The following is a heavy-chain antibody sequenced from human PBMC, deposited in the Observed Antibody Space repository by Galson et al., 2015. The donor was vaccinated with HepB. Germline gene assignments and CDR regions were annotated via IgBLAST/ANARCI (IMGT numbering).Heavy chain of an antibody. CDR2: IIGGGGKT. V-gene: IGHV3-23*01. CDR3: AKNPHSSVYYGMDV. D-gene: IGHD2-15*01. J-gene: IGHJ6*02. Sequence: SLRLSCAASGFTFSNYAMNWVRQAPGKGLEWVSGIIGGGGKTYYANSVNGRFTISSDNSKNTLYLQMNSVRAEDTATYYCAKNPHSSVYYGMDVWGQGTTVTVSS. CDR1: GFTFSNYA.